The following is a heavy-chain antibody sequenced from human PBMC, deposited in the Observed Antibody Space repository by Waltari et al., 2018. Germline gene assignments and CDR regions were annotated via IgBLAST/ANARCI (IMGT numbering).Heavy chain of an antibody. CDR3: GREGGTSGYSGYLDT. V-gene: IGHV3-30*01. Sequence: QVQLVESGGGVVQPGRSLRLSCAAPAFPSRTSITHWVRQAPGKGLEWVAAMSYDGFSKYYADSVKGRFSIGRDDSQNTVYLQANSLTTEDTAVYYCGREGGTSGYSGYLDTWGQGTLVTVSS. D-gene: IGHD2-15*01. CDR1: AFPSRTSI. CDR2: MSYDGFSK. J-gene: IGHJ4*02.